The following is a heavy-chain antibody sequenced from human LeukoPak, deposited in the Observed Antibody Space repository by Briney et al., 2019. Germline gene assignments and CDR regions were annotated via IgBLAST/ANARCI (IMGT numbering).Heavy chain of an antibody. CDR3: ARDMAVVVPAVGDAFDI. J-gene: IGHJ3*02. D-gene: IGHD2-2*01. CDR1: GFTFSDHH. V-gene: IGHV3-48*04. Sequence: GGSLRLSCEGSGFTFSDHHMDWVRQAPGMGLEWVSYISSSSSTIYYADSVKGRFTISRDNAKNSLYLQMNSLRAEDTAVYYCARDMAVVVPAVGDAFDIWGQGTMVTVPS. CDR2: ISSSSSTI.